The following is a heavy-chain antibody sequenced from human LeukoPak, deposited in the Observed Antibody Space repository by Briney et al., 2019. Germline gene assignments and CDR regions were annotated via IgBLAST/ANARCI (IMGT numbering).Heavy chain of an antibody. D-gene: IGHD2-2*02. J-gene: IGHJ4*02. Sequence: GGSLRLSCEVSEFTFSNYYTAWVRQAPGKGLEWVSAISSNGVSTNYADSARGRFTVSKDNSKDTLFLEMNSLRAEDTAVYYCAKSRAWHPNCSSTSCYTPYYFDYWGQGTLVTVSS. V-gene: IGHV3-23*01. CDR2: ISSNGVST. CDR1: EFTFSNYY. CDR3: AKSRAWHPNCSSTSCYTPYYFDY.